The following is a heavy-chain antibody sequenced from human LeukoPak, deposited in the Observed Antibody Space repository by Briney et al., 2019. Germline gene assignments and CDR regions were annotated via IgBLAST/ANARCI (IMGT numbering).Heavy chain of an antibody. J-gene: IGHJ5*02. Sequence: GESLKISCKGSGYSFTNYWIGWVRQMPGRGLEGMGIIYPGDSDTRYSPSFQGQVTISADKSISTAYLQWSSLKASDTATYYCARQGYSSSWYQNWFDPWGQGTLVTVSS. V-gene: IGHV5-51*01. D-gene: IGHD6-13*01. CDR1: GYSFTNYW. CDR2: IYPGDSDT. CDR3: ARQGYSSSWYQNWFDP.